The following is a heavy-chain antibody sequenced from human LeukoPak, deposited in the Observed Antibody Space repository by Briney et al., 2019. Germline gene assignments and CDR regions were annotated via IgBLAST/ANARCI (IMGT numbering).Heavy chain of an antibody. CDR3: AKDQGHCSGGSCYSMDY. CDR1: GFTFSSYG. V-gene: IGHV3-33*06. D-gene: IGHD2-15*01. J-gene: IGHJ4*02. Sequence: GGSLRLSCAASGFTFSSYGMHWVRQAPGKGLEWVAVMWYDGSNKYYADSVKGRFTISRDNSKNTLYLQMNSLRAEDTAVYYCAKDQGHCSGGSCYSMDYWGQGTLVTVSS. CDR2: MWYDGSNK.